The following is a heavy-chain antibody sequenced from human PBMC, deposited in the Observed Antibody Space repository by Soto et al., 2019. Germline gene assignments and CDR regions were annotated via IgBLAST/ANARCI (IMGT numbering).Heavy chain of an antibody. J-gene: IGHJ5*02. V-gene: IGHV5-51*01. CDR1: GYSFTSYW. Sequence: PGESLKISCKGSGYSFTSYWIGWVRQMPGKGLEWMGIIYPGDSDTRYSPSFQGQVTISADKSISTAYLQWSSLKASDTAMYYCARHGNSYSGYDYNWFDPWGQGTLVTVFS. D-gene: IGHD5-12*01. CDR3: ARHGNSYSGYDYNWFDP. CDR2: IYPGDSDT.